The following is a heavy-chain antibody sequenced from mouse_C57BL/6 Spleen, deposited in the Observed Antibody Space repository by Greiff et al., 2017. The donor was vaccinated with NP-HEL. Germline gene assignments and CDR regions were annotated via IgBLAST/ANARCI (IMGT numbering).Heavy chain of an antibody. CDR1: GYAFSSSW. CDR3: AKSGRLED. CDR2: IYPGDGDT. J-gene: IGHJ2*01. Sequence: QVQLKESGPELVKPGASVKISCKASGYAFSSSWMNWVKQRPGKGLEWIGRIYPGDGDTNYNGKFKGKATLTADKSSSTAYLQLSSLTSEDSAVYFCAKSGRLEDWGQGTTLTVST. V-gene: IGHV1-82*01. D-gene: IGHD1-1*01.